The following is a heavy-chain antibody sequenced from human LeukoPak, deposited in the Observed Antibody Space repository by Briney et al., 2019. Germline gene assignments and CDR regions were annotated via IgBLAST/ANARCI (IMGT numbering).Heavy chain of an antibody. D-gene: IGHD3-22*01. V-gene: IGHV4-59*01. CDR1: GGSISSYY. J-gene: IGHJ6*02. CDR3: ARYYYDSSGYYHPFYYYYGMDV. Sequence: SETLSLTCTVSGGSISSYYWSWIRQPPGEGLEWIGYIYYSGSTNYNPSLKSRVTISVDTSKNQFSLKLSSVTAADTAVYYCARYYYDSSGYYHPFYYYYGMDVWGQGTTVTVSS. CDR2: IYYSGST.